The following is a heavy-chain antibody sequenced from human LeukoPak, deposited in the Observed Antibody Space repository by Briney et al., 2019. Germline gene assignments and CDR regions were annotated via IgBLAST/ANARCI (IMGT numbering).Heavy chain of an antibody. V-gene: IGHV3-74*01. Sequence: SGGSLRLSCAASGFTFSKYWLHWLRQAPGKGLVWVSRINPDDKSASYADSVKGRFTISRDNSKNTLYLQMNSLRAEDTAVYYCAKDRLSSYGPSGYYYGMDVWGQGTTVTVSS. CDR3: AKDRLSSYGPSGYYYGMDV. CDR2: INPDDKSA. CDR1: GFTFSKYW. D-gene: IGHD5-18*01. J-gene: IGHJ6*02.